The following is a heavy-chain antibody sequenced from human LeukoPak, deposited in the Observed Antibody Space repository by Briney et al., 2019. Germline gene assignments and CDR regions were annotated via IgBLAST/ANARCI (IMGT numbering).Heavy chain of an antibody. Sequence: SVKVSCKASGGTFSSYAISWVRQAPGQGLEWMGGIIPIFGTANYAQKFQGRVTITTDESTSTAYMELSSLRSEDTAVYYCARGGYSYMVKFGGNYYYMDVWGKGTTVTVSS. CDR2: IIPIFGTA. CDR1: GGTFSSYA. V-gene: IGHV1-69*05. J-gene: IGHJ6*03. CDR3: ARGGYSYMVKFGGNYYYMDV. D-gene: IGHD5-18*01.